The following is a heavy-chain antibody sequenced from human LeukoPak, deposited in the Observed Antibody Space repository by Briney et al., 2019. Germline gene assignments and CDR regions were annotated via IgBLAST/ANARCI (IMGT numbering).Heavy chain of an antibody. CDR3: AKEGDGYNHFDY. D-gene: IGHD5-24*01. CDR1: GFTFENDD. J-gene: IGHJ4*02. Sequence: SLSLACVASGFTFENDDMYWVGQALGKGLEWVSGISWSSGSIGYADSVKGRFTISRDNAKKSLYLQMHCLRAEDTALYYCAKEGDGYNHFDYWGQGTLVTVSS. CDR2: ISWSSGSI. V-gene: IGHV3-9*01.